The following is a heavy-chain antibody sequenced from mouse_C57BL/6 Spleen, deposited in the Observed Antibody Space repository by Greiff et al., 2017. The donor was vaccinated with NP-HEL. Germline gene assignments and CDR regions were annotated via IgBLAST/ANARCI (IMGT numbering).Heavy chain of an antibody. Sequence: EVNLVESGGGLVKPGGSLKLSCAASGFTFSDYGMHWVRQAPEKGLEWVAYISSGSSTIYYADTVKGRFTISRDNAKNTLFLQMTSLRSEDTAMYYCARQTTVDGGAMDYWGQGTSVTVSS. V-gene: IGHV5-17*01. CDR3: ARQTTVDGGAMDY. CDR2: ISSGSSTI. D-gene: IGHD1-1*01. CDR1: GFTFSDYG. J-gene: IGHJ4*01.